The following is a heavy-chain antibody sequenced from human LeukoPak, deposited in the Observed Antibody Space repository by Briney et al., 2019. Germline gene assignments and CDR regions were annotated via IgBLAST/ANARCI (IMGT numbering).Heavy chain of an antibody. CDR2: ILFDATKE. V-gene: IGHV3-30*06. J-gene: IGHJ3*02. CDR1: GFTLSNYG. CDR3: ARFKVGTNTTQKNAFDI. Sequence: GGSLRLSCAASGFTLSNYGMHWVRQAPGKGLEWVAVILFDATKEYFAKSVKGRFTISRDNSKATLYLQMHRLRIEDTALYFCARFKVGTNTTQKNAFDIWGRGTVVAVSS. D-gene: IGHD1-1*01.